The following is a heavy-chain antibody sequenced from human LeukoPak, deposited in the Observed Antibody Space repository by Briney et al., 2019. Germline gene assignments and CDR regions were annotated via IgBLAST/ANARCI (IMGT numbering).Heavy chain of an antibody. CDR1: GFTFSDYY. V-gene: IGHV3-11*04. D-gene: IGHD2-15*01. CDR3: ARQYCSGGSCYLNAAFDI. J-gene: IGHJ3*02. CDR2: ISSSGSTI. Sequence: GGSLRLSCAASGFTFSDYYMSWLRQAPGKGLEWVSYISSSGSTIYYADSVKGRFTISRDNAKNSLYLQMNSLRAEDTAMYYCARQYCSGGSCYLNAAFDIWGQGTMVTVSS.